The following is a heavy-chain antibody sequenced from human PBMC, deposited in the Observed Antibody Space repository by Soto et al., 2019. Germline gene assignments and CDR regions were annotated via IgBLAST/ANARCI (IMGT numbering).Heavy chain of an antibody. D-gene: IGHD2-15*01. V-gene: IGHV3-48*01. CDR2: ISSSSSTI. Sequence: GGSLRLSCAASGFTFSSYSMNWVRQAPGKGLEWVSYISSSSSTIYYADSVKGRFTISRDNAKNSLYLQMNSLRAEDTAVYYCARDSCGGGSCYRGYYYYYMDVWGKGTTVTVSS. J-gene: IGHJ6*03. CDR3: ARDSCGGGSCYRGYYYYYMDV. CDR1: GFTFSSYS.